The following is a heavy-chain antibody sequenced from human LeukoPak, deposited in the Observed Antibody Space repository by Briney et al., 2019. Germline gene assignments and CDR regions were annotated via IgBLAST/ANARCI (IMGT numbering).Heavy chain of an antibody. J-gene: IGHJ3*02. Sequence: SETLSLTCTVSGGSISSYYWSWIRQPPGKGPEWIGYIYYSGSTNYNPSLKSRVTISVDTSKNQFSLKLSSVTAADTAVYYCARTAPEIVVVPAAIHDAFDIWGQGTMVTVSS. V-gene: IGHV4-59*01. CDR3: ARTAPEIVVVPAAIHDAFDI. CDR1: GGSISSYY. D-gene: IGHD2-2*02. CDR2: IYYSGST.